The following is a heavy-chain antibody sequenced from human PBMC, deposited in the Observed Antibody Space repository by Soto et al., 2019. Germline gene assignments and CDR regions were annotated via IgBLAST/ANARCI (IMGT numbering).Heavy chain of an antibody. CDR3: ARVFITLIALNWLDP. CDR2: ISYDGSNK. D-gene: IGHD3-22*01. Sequence: GGSLRLSCAASGFTFSSYAMHWVRQAPGKGLEWVAVISYDGSNKYYADSVKGRFTISRDNSKNTLYLQMNSLRTEDTAIYYCARVFITLIALNWLDPWGQGTLVTVSS. V-gene: IGHV3-30-3*01. CDR1: GFTFSSYA. J-gene: IGHJ5*02.